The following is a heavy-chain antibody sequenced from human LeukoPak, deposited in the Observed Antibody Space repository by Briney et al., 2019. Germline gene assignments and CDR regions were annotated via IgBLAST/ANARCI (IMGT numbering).Heavy chain of an antibody. D-gene: IGHD1-26*01. CDR1: GFTLSSHG. Sequence: GGSLRLSCVVSGFTLSSHGMHWVRQAPGKGLEWVAVISYDGGKKSYADSVKGRFTISRDNSKSTLYLQMDSLRAEDTAIYYCARDRAWDYLDSWDQGPLVTVSS. J-gene: IGHJ4*02. V-gene: IGHV3-30*03. CDR3: ARDRAWDYLDS. CDR2: ISYDGGKK.